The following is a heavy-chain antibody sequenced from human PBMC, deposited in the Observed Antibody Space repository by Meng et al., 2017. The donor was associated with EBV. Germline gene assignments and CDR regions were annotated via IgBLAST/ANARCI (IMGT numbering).Heavy chain of an antibody. Sequence: EVQLVESVAGPIQPGGFLGLFCAVSGFSFSRFCMHWVRQVSGKGLVWVARTNEDGGITNYADSVKGRFIISRDNTRNTLYLQMNSLRDEDTAVYFCSRDLAGPFDDWGQGTLVTVSS. CDR2: TNEDGGIT. CDR1: GFSFSRFC. CDR3: SRDLAGPFDD. J-gene: IGHJ4*02. V-gene: IGHV3-74*01.